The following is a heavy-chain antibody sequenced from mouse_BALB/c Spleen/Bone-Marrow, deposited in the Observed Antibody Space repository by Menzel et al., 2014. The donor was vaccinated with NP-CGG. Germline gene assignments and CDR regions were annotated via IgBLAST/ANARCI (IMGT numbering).Heavy chain of an antibody. CDR3: ARYYYAMDY. CDR1: GFNIKDTY. J-gene: IGHJ4*01. V-gene: IGHV14-3*02. Sequence: EVKLVESGAELVKPGASVKLSCTASGFNIKDTYMHWAKQRPEQGLEWIGRIDPANGNTKYDPKFQGKATITADTSSNTAYLQLSSLTSEDTAVYYCARYYYAMDYWGQGTSVTVSS. CDR2: IDPANGNT.